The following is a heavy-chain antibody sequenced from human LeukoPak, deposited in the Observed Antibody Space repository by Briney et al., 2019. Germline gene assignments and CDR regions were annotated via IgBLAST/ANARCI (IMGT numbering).Heavy chain of an antibody. J-gene: IGHJ4*02. CDR2: ISSRSDYT. Sequence: GGSVRLSCAASGFTFRDYYMSWIRQAPGKGLEWVSYISSRSDYTNYADSVKGRFTISRDNAKNSLYLQMNSLRAEDTAVYYCARNQGPITIFGVVIPLFDYWGQGTLVTVSS. CDR3: ARNQGPITIFGVVIPLFDY. V-gene: IGHV3-11*06. D-gene: IGHD3-3*01. CDR1: GFTFRDYY.